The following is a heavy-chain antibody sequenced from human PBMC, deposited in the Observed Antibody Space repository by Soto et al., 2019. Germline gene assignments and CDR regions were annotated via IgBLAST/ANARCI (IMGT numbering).Heavy chain of an antibody. V-gene: IGHV4-31*03. Sequence: QVQLQESGPGLVKPSKTLSLPCIVSGGSFSSGGNYWSGTRHHPGKGLEWIGYIYYSGSTSYTPSLKSRVTISVDTSKNQFSLKLSSVTAADTAVYYCARGGRRSPGMDVWGQGTTVTVSS. CDR2: IYYSGST. CDR1: GGSFSSGGNY. J-gene: IGHJ6*02. CDR3: ARGGRRSPGMDV.